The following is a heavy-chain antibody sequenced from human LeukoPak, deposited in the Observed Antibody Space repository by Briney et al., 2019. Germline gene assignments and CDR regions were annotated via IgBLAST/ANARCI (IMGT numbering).Heavy chain of an antibody. J-gene: IGHJ4*02. CDR1: GYTFTSYA. CDR2: IVPSLDIV. CDR3: ARDGVGAATDYFDY. V-gene: IGHV1-69*04. Sequence: PRASVKVSCKASGYTFTSYAMNWVRQAPGQGLEWMGRIVPSLDIVHYVQKFKDRVTIIADKSTTTTYLALNSLTSEDTAVYYCARDGVGAATDYFDYWGQGTLVTVSS. D-gene: IGHD1-26*01.